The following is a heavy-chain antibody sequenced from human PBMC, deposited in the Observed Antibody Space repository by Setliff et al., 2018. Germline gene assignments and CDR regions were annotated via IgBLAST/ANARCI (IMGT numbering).Heavy chain of an antibody. V-gene: IGHV4-61*02. J-gene: IGHJ5*02. Sequence: PSETLSLTCTVSGDSISSGSYHWSWIRKPAGEGLEWIGRIHPSGSTNYNPSLKSRVTISVDTSKNQFSLKVSSVTAADTAVYYCARTTGSTHNWLDPWGPGTLVTVSS. CDR2: IHPSGST. CDR1: GDSISSGSYH. CDR3: ARTTGSTHNWLDP. D-gene: IGHD1-1*01.